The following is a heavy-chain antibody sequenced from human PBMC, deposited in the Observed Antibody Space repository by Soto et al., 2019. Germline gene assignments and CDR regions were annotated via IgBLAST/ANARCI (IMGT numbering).Heavy chain of an antibody. Sequence: EVQLLESGGGLVQPGGSLRLSCADSGFTFSTYALSWVRQAPGKGLEWVSAINERGGSTYYADSVKGRFTISRDNSKNTLYLQMNSLRAEDTALYYCAKDNSGTTAFDIWGQGTMVTVSS. CDR2: INERGGST. CDR1: GFTFSTYA. V-gene: IGHV3-23*01. J-gene: IGHJ3*02. CDR3: AKDNSGTTAFDI. D-gene: IGHD1-1*01.